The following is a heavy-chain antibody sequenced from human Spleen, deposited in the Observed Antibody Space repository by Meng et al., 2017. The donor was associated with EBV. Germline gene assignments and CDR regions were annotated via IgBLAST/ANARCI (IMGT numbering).Heavy chain of an antibody. CDR1: GGCISSSNW. J-gene: IGHJ4*02. D-gene: IGHD6-13*01. CDR3: ARVAVGDFSSSWTYLDS. Sequence: VVRLGEGQGLVRPSGTLSLTCVVSGGCISSSNWWSWVRQPPGKGLEWIGEIYHTESTNYNPSLKSRVTISLDKSKNQFSLKLSSMTAADTAVYYCARVAVGDFSSSWTYLDSWGQGTLVTVSS. CDR2: IYHTEST. V-gene: IGHV4-4*02.